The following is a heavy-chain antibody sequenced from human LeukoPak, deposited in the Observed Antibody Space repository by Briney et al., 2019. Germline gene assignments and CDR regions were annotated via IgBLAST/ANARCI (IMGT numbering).Heavy chain of an antibody. CDR2: INTYNGNT. V-gene: IGHV1-18*01. Sequence: GASVKVSCKTSGYTFTSYGINWVRQAPGQGLEWMGWINTYNGNTNYAQKLQGRVTMTTDTSTSTAYMELRSLRSDDTAVYYCARGRDGYKYFDYWGQGTLVTVSS. D-gene: IGHD5-24*01. CDR3: ARGRDGYKYFDY. CDR1: GYTFTSYG. J-gene: IGHJ4*02.